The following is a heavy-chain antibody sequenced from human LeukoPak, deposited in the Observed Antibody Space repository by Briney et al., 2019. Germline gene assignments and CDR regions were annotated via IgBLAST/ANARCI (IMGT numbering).Heavy chain of an antibody. D-gene: IGHD2-15*01. CDR1: GGSISSYY. J-gene: IGHJ3*02. Sequence: SETLSLTCTASGGSISSYYWSWIRQPAGKGLEWIGRIYTSGSTNYNPSLKSRVTMSVDTSKNQFSLKLSSVTAADTAVYYCAREGWGLYCSGGSCYSGAFDIWGQGTMVTVSS. CDR3: AREGWGLYCSGGSCYSGAFDI. CDR2: IYTSGST. V-gene: IGHV4-4*07.